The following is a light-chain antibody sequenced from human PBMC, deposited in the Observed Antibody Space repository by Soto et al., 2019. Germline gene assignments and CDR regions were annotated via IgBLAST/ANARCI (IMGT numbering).Light chain of an antibody. CDR1: RSVSSN. CDR2: AAS. J-gene: IGKJ1*01. CDR3: QQYDNWPTWT. Sequence: ETVMTQSPATLSVSPGERVTLSCRASRSVSSNLAWYQQKLGQAPGLLIYAASTRATDIPARFSGSGSWTYFSLTISSLQSEDFAVYYCQQYDNWPTWTFGQGTKVEIK. V-gene: IGKV3-15*01.